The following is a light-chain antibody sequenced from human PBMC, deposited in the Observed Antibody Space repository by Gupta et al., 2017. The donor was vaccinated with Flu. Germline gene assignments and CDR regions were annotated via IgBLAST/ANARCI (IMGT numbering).Light chain of an antibody. Sequence: QSALTQPASVSGSPGQAITISCTGTSSDVGGYNYVSWYQQHPGKAPKLMMFDVSNRPSGVSNRFSCSTSGNTASPTISGLQAEDEADDYCSSYTSSSTRVVFGGGTKLTVL. V-gene: IGLV2-14*01. J-gene: IGLJ2*01. CDR2: DVS. CDR3: SSYTSSSTRVV. CDR1: SSDVGGYNY.